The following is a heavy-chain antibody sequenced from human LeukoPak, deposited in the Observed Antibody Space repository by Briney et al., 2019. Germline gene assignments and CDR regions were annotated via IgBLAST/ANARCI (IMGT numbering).Heavy chain of an antibody. V-gene: IGHV3-53*01. D-gene: IGHD4-17*01. Sequence: GGSLRLSCAASGFTVSSNYMSWVRQAPGKGLEWVSVIYSGGSTYYADSVKGRFTISRDNSKNTLYLQMNSLRAEDTAVYYCATTPKRGDYDYWGQGTLVTVSS. CDR3: ATTPKRGDYDY. CDR1: GFTVSSNY. CDR2: IYSGGST. J-gene: IGHJ4*02.